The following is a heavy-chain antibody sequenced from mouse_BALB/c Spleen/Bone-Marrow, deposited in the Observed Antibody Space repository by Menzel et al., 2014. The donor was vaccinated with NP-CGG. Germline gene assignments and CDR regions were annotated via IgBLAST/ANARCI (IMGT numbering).Heavy chain of an antibody. CDR3: TGYGNYFDY. J-gene: IGHJ2*01. Sequence: QVQLQQSGAELVKPGASVKLSCKASGYTFTRYWMEWVKQRPGQGLEWIGEINPSNGRTNYNEKFKSKATLTVGKSSSTAYMQLSSLTSEDSAVYYCTGYGNYFDYWGQGTTLTVSS. CDR1: GYTFTRYW. D-gene: IGHD2-1*01. CDR2: INPSNGRT. V-gene: IGHV1S81*02.